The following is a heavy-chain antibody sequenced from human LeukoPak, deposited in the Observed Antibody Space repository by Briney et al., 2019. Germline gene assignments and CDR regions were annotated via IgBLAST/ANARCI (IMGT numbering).Heavy chain of an antibody. CDR3: ARWGSGYDLASHYYYYGMDV. V-gene: IGHV3-7*01. CDR2: IKQDGSEK. J-gene: IGHJ6*02. Sequence: PGGSLRLSCAASGFTFSSYWMSWVRQAPGKGLEWVANIKQDGSEKYYVDSVKGRFTISRDNAKNSLYLQMNSLRAEDTAVYYCARWGSGYDLASHYYYYGMDVWGQGTTVTVSS. CDR1: GFTFSSYW. D-gene: IGHD5-12*01.